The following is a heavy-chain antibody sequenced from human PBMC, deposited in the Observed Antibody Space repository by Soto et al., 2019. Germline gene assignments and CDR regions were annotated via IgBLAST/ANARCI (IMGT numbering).Heavy chain of an antibody. CDR1: GGSISSSRYY. Sequence: PSETLSLTCTVSGGSISSSRYYWGWIRQPPGKGLEWIGSIYYNGFTYYNPSLKSRVTISVDTSRNQFSLKLNSVTTADTAVYFCARKDDFWSGSGSFDPWGQGTLVTSPQ. CDR2: IYYNGFT. CDR3: ARKDDFWSGSGSFDP. D-gene: IGHD3-3*01. V-gene: IGHV4-39*01. J-gene: IGHJ5*02.